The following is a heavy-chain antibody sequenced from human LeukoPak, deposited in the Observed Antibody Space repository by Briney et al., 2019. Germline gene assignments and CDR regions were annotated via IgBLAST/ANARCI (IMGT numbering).Heavy chain of an antibody. CDR3: AKEGGYSYGTHQHY. CDR1: GFTFSSYA. D-gene: IGHD5-18*01. Sequence: QTGGSLRLSCAASGFTFSSYAMSWVRQAPGKGLEWVSAISGSGGSTYYADSVKGRFTISRDNSKNTLYLQMNSLRAEDTAVYYCAKEGGYSYGTHQHYWGQGTLVTVSS. CDR2: ISGSGGST. J-gene: IGHJ4*02. V-gene: IGHV3-23*01.